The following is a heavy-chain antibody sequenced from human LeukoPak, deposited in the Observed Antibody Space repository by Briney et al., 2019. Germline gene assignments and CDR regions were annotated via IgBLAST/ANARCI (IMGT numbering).Heavy chain of an antibody. D-gene: IGHD3-22*01. CDR2: IYPGDSDT. V-gene: IGHV5-51*01. CDR3: ARHGRGIYYDSSGHEYFQH. J-gene: IGHJ1*01. Sequence: GESLKISCKGSGYDFTGYWIGWVRQMPGKGLEWMGIIYPGDSDTRYSPSFQGQVTISADKSISTAYLQWSSLKASDTAMYYCARHGRGIYYDSSGHEYFQHWGQGTLVTVSS. CDR1: GYDFTGYW.